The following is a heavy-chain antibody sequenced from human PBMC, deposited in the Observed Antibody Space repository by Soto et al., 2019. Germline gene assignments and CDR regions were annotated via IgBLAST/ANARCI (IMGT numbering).Heavy chain of an antibody. Sequence: GGSLRLSCAASGFTVSSNHMSWVRQAPGKGLEWVSLIYSGGGTYYADSVKGRFTISRDSSKNTLYLQMNGLRAEDTAVYYCARDRSGMDVWGQGTKVTVSS. CDR1: GFTVSSNH. J-gene: IGHJ6*02. CDR3: ARDRSGMDV. CDR2: IYSGGGT. V-gene: IGHV3-53*01.